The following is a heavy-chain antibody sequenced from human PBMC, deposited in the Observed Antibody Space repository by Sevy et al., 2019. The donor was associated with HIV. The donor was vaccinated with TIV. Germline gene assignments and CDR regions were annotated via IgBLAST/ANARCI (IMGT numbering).Heavy chain of an antibody. V-gene: IGHV4-31*03. CDR2: IHYSGST. CDR3: ARSKAFSGLDY. J-gene: IGHJ4*02. CDR1: GGSISSGGYY. D-gene: IGHD4-4*01. Sequence: SETLSLTCTVSGGSISSGGYYWNWIRQHPGEGLEWIGHIHYSGSTYYNPSLMSRVTMSVDTSKNQFSLKVTSVTDADTAMYYCARSKAFSGLDYWGQGTLVTVSS.